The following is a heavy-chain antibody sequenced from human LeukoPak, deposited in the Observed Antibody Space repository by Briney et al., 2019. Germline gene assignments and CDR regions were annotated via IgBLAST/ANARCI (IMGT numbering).Heavy chain of an antibody. D-gene: IGHD7-27*01. V-gene: IGHV3-23*01. Sequence: GGSLRLSCAASGFTFSIYAMSWVRQAPGKGLEWVSAISGSGGSTYYADSVKGRFTISRDNSKNTLYLQMNSLRAEDTAVYYCAKGCCGTGGGYFDYWGQGTLVTVSS. CDR3: AKGCCGTGGGYFDY. CDR2: ISGSGGST. J-gene: IGHJ4*02. CDR1: GFTFSIYA.